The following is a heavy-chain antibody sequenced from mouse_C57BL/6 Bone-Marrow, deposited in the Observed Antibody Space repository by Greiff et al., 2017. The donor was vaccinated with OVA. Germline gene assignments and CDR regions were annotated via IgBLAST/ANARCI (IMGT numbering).Heavy chain of an antibody. Sequence: DVQLVESGGGLVKPGGSLKLSCAASGFTFSDYGMHWVRQAPEKGLEWVAYISSGSSTIYYADTVKGRFTISRDNAKNTLFLQMTSLRSEDTAMYYCARRELEGFAYWGQGTLVTVSA. CDR1: GFTFSDYG. V-gene: IGHV5-17*01. CDR2: ISSGSSTI. CDR3: ARRELEGFAY. D-gene: IGHD4-1*01. J-gene: IGHJ3*01.